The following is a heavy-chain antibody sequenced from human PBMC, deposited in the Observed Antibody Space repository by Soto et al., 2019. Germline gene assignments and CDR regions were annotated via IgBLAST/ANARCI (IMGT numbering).Heavy chain of an antibody. V-gene: IGHV3-30*18. J-gene: IGHJ4*02. CDR2: RSYDGSNK. CDR3: AKGKLDDRSGSINGVDY. Sequence: GGSLRLSCAASGFTFSSYGIHRVRQAPGKGLERVAVRSYDGSNKYYADSVKGRFTIYRDNSKNTLYLQMNSLRAEDTAVYYCAKGKLDDRSGSINGVDYWGQGT. D-gene: IGHD6-19*01. CDR1: GFTFSSYG.